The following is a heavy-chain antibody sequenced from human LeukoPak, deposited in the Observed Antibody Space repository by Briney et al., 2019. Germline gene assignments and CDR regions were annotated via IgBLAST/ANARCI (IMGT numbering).Heavy chain of an antibody. V-gene: IGHV4-4*02. D-gene: IGHD6-19*01. CDR3: ARLDIAVPHWYFDL. J-gene: IGHJ2*01. CDR1: GASISSGPW. Sequence: PSGTLSLTCAVSGASISSGPWWSWVRQPPGKGLEWIGEIYHSGSTNYNPSLKSRVTISVDKSKNQFSLMLTSVTAADTAVYYCARLDIAVPHWYFDLWGCGTLVTVSS. CDR2: IYHSGST.